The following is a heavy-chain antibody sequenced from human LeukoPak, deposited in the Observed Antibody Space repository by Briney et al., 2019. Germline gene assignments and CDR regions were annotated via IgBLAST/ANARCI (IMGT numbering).Heavy chain of an antibody. CDR1: GYSFTSYW. D-gene: IGHD6-19*01. V-gene: IGHV5-51*01. Sequence: GESLKISCKGSGYSFTSYWIGWVRQMPGKGLEWMGIIYPGDSDTRYSPSFQGQVTISADKSISTAYLQWSSLKASDTAMYYCARLNKVSSGWYGVFDYWGQGTLVTVSS. J-gene: IGHJ4*02. CDR3: ARLNKVSSGWYGVFDY. CDR2: IYPGDSDT.